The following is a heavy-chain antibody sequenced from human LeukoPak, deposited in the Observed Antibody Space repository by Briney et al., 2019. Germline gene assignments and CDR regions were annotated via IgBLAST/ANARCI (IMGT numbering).Heavy chain of an antibody. CDR1: GGSFSGYY. J-gene: IGHJ6*03. D-gene: IGHD6-13*01. CDR3: ARGTIAAAVDYYYYYYMDV. CDR2: INHSGST. V-gene: IGHV4-34*01. Sequence: SETLSLTCAVYGGSFSGYYWSWIRQPPGKGLEWIGEINHSGSTNYNPSLKSRVTISVDTSKNQFSLKLSSVTAADTAVYYCARGTIAAAVDYYYYYYMDVWGKGTTVTVSS.